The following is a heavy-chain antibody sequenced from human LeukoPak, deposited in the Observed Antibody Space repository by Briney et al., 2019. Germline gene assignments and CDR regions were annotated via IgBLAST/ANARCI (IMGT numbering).Heavy chain of an antibody. V-gene: IGHV3-23*01. Sequence: GGSLRLSCAASGFTVRNNYMSWVRQAPGKGLEWVSIIGGRDDRTYYADSVKGRFTISRDNSKNTLYLQMNSLRGEDTAVYYCAKDPNPFYDFWSGYKWGQGTLVTVSS. CDR1: GFTVRNNY. CDR3: AKDPNPFYDFWSGYK. J-gene: IGHJ4*02. CDR2: IGGRDDRT. D-gene: IGHD3-3*01.